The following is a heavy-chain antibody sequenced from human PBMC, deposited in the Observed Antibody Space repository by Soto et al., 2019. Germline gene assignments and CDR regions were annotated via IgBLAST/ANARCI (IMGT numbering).Heavy chain of an antibody. CDR1: GFTFSSYG. D-gene: IGHD2-2*01. J-gene: IGHJ4*02. Sequence: QVQLVESGGGVVQPGRSLRLSCAASGFTFSSYGIHWVRQAPGKGLEWVAVISYDGSNKYYADSVKGRFTISRDNSKNTLYVQMNSLRAEDTAVYYCASAVLPRSLDHWGQGTLVTVSS. CDR3: ASAVLPRSLDH. CDR2: ISYDGSNK. V-gene: IGHV3-30*03.